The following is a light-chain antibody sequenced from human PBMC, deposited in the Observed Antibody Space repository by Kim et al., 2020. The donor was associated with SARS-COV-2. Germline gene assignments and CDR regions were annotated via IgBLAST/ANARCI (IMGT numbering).Light chain of an antibody. CDR1: RSDVGGYNY. Sequence: GQSVTISCTGTRSDVGGYNYVSWYQQHPGKAPKLMIYDVNKRPSGVPDRFSGSKSGDTASLTVSGLQAEDEADYYCSSYAGINNLVFGGGTQLTVL. CDR3: SSYAGINNLV. CDR2: DVN. V-gene: IGLV2-8*01. J-gene: IGLJ2*01.